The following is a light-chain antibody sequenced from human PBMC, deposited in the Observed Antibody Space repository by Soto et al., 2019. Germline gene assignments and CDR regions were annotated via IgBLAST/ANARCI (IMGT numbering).Light chain of an antibody. CDR3: QQYGSSVT. Sequence: EIGLAQSPGTLSLSPGERATLSCGASQSISSSNLAWYQQRPGQAPRLLIFDASSRATGIPERFSGSGSGTDFTLTISRLEPEDFAVYYCQQYGSSVTFGQGTRLEIK. CDR1: QSISSSN. J-gene: IGKJ5*01. V-gene: IGKV3-20*01. CDR2: DAS.